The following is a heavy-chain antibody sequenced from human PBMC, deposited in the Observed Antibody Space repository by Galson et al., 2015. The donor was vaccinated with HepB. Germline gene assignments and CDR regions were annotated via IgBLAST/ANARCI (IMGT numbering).Heavy chain of an antibody. Sequence: QSGAEVKKPGESLRISCKASRYTFTSRWLGWVRQMPGKGLEWMGIIHPGDSDTRYSPSFQGRVTISADKSITTAYLHWTSLMASDTAIYYCAFGLGSYYYYGMDVWGQGTAFTVS. J-gene: IGHJ6*02. CDR2: IHPGDSDT. V-gene: IGHV5-51*01. CDR3: AFGLGSYYYYGMDV. D-gene: IGHD3/OR15-3a*01. CDR1: RYTFTSRW.